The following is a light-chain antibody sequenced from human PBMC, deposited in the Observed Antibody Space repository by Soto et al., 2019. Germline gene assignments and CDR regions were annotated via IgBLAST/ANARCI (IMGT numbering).Light chain of an antibody. J-gene: IGLJ1*01. Sequence: VVIQESSLSVSPGGTVTLTCGLRSAPISTTYYPAWYQQTPGQAPRTLIYSTNTRSSGVPDRFSGSIRGNKAALTITGAQAEDEAEYHCVLYMGSGAYLFGPGTKVTVL. CDR1: SAPISTTYY. CDR3: VLYMGSGAYL. V-gene: IGLV8-61*01. CDR2: STN.